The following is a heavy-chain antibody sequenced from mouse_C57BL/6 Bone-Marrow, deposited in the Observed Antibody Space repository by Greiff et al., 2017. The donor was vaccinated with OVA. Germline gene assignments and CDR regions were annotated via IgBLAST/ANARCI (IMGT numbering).Heavy chain of an antibody. Sequence: QVQLQQSGAELMKPGASVKLSCKATGYTFTGYWIEWVKQRPGHGLEWIGEILPGSGSTNYNEKFKGKATFTADTSSNTAYMQLSSLTTEDSAIYYCARSSGLVYDGYSFYYFDYWGQGTTLTVSS. D-gene: IGHD2-3*01. CDR2: ILPGSGST. CDR3: ARSSGLVYDGYSFYYFDY. J-gene: IGHJ2*01. CDR1: GYTFTGYW. V-gene: IGHV1-9*01.